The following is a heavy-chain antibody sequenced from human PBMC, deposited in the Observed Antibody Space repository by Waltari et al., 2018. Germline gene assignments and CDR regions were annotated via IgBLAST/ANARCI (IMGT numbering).Heavy chain of an antibody. Sequence: QVQLQQWGAGLLEPSETLSVTCAVSGGSFTGYYWTWIRQSPGMGLEWMGEINHSGDTDYNPPLMRRVIISVDTPKRQFSLRLRSVIAADTAVYYCARLRRSNWSFEVWGQGTLVTVSS. J-gene: IGHJ4*02. CDR2: INHSGDT. D-gene: IGHD6-13*01. V-gene: IGHV4-34*01. CDR1: GGSFTGYY. CDR3: ARLRRSNWSFEV.